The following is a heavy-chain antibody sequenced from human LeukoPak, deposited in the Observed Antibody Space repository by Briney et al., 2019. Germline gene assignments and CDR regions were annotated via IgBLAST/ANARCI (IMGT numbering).Heavy chain of an antibody. CDR3: ASRVRGETYIAVFDY. V-gene: IGHV1-69*13. J-gene: IGHJ4*02. Sequence: EASVKVSCKASGGTFSSYAISWVRQAPGQGLEWMGGIIPIFGTANYAQKFQGRVTITADESTSTAYMELSSLRSEDTALYYCASRVRGETYIAVFDYWGQGTLVTVSS. CDR2: IIPIFGTA. CDR1: GGTFSSYA. D-gene: IGHD2-21*01.